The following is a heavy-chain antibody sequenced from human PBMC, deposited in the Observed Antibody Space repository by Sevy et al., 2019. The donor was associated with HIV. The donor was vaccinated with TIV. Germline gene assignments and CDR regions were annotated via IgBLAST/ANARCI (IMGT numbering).Heavy chain of an antibody. D-gene: IGHD2-21*01. J-gene: IGHJ6*02. CDR2: ISWNSRNI. CDR3: AKDINRGCDGVNCYSYYYYFYGLDV. V-gene: IGHV3-9*01. Sequence: GGSLRLSCAASGFPFNDHAMHWVRLVPGKGLEWVSGISWNSRNIGYADSVKGRFTIYRDNTRHSVYLEMHSLGPEDTALYYCAKDINRGCDGVNCYSYYYYFYGLDVWGQGTTVTVSS. CDR1: GFPFNDHA.